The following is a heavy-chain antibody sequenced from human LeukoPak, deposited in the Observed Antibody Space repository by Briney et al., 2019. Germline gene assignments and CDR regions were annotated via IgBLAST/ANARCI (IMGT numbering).Heavy chain of an antibody. CDR2: VTGSGGST. CDR3: AKAAAGTNYYYGIDV. CDR1: GFTFSSYA. D-gene: IGHD6-13*01. V-gene: IGHV3-23*01. J-gene: IGHJ6*02. Sequence: GGSLRLSCAASGFTFSSYAMTWVRQAPGKGLEWVSSVTGSGGSTYYADSVKGRFTISRDNSKNTPFLQMTSLRAEDTAVYYCAKAAAGTNYYYGIDVWGQGTTVTVSS.